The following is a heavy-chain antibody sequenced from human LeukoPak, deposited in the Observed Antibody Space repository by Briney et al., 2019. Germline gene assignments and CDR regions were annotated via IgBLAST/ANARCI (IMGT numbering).Heavy chain of an antibody. J-gene: IGHJ2*01. D-gene: IGHD2-21*02. CDR3: ATEAIVVVTARDYWYFDL. Sequence: SVRVSCKASGGTFSSYAISWVRQAPGQGLEWMGRIIPILGIPNYAQKFQGRVTITADKSTTTAYMELSSLRSEDTAVYYCATEAIVVVTARDYWYFDLWGRGTLVTVSS. CDR2: IIPILGIP. CDR1: GGTFSSYA. V-gene: IGHV1-69*04.